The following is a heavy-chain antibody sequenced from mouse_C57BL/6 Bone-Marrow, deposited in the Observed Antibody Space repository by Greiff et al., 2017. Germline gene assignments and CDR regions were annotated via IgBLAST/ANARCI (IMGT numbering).Heavy chain of an antibody. V-gene: IGHV1-26*01. CDR2: INPNNGGT. J-gene: IGHJ2*01. CDR1: GYTFTDYY. D-gene: IGHD1-1*01. Sequence: VQLQQSGPELVKPGASVKISCKASGYTFTDYYMNWVKQSPGKSLEWIGDINPNNGGTRYTQKFKGKATLTVEKSSSTAYMELRSLTSEDSAVYYGARLHLMFPVVHFDYWGEGTTLTVSS. CDR3: ARLHLMFPVVHFDY.